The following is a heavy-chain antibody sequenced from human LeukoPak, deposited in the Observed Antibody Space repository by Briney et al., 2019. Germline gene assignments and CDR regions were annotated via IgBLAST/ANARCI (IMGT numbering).Heavy chain of an antibody. V-gene: IGHV3-23*01. D-gene: IGHD3-22*01. Sequence: GGSLRLSCAASGFTFSSYAMSWVRQAPGKGLEWVSAISGSGGSTYYADSVKGRFTISRDNSKNTLYLQMNSLRAEDTAVYYCAREPYYYDSSGHDYWGQGTLVTVSS. CDR2: ISGSGGST. J-gene: IGHJ4*02. CDR3: AREPYYYDSSGHDY. CDR1: GFTFSSYA.